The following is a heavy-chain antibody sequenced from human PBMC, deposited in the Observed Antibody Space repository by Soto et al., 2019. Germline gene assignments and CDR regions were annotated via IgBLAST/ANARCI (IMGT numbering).Heavy chain of an antibody. Sequence: PSETLSLTCAVSGGSISSSNWWSWVRQPPGKGLEGSGEIYHSGSTYYNPSLKSRVTISVDRSKNQFSLKLSSVTAAYTAVYYCARGRYSSGWYGNNAFDSWGQGTMVTAS. CDR1: GGSISSSNW. D-gene: IGHD6-19*01. CDR2: IYHSGST. J-gene: IGHJ3*02. CDR3: ARGRYSSGWYGNNAFDS. V-gene: IGHV4-4*02.